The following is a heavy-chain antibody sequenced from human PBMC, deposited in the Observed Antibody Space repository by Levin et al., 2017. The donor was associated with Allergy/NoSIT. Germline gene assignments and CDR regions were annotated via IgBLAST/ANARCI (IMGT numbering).Heavy chain of an antibody. D-gene: IGHD2-15*01. J-gene: IGHJ4*02. Sequence: SETLSLTCSVSGDFVTTKNYYWGWIRQSPEKGLEWIGTYYYSVETYYNSALKSRLSISVDASTNQFSLRLTSATTADTGVYYCVRHGPERGWTVSYWGEGTPVTVSS. CDR2: YYYSVET. V-gene: IGHV4-39*01. CDR3: VRHGPERGWTVSY. CDR1: GDFVTTKNYY.